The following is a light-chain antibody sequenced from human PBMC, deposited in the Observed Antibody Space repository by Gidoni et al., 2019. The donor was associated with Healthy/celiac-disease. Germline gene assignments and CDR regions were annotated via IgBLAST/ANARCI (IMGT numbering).Light chain of an antibody. J-gene: IGKJ3*01. CDR3: QQYDNSPPEVT. Sequence: DIQMTQSPSSLSASVGDRVTITCQASQDISNYLNWYQQKPGKAPKLLIYDASNLETGVPSRFSGSGSGTDFTFTISSLQPEDIATYYCQQYDNSPPEVTFGPGTKVDIK. V-gene: IGKV1-33*01. CDR1: QDISNY. CDR2: DAS.